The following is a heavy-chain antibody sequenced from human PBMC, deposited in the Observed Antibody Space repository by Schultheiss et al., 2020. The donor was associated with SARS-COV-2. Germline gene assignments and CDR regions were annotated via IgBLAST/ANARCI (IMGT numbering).Heavy chain of an antibody. J-gene: IGHJ6*02. D-gene: IGHD3-10*01. Sequence: GGSLRLSCAVSGFTIRSYGMHWVRQAPGKGLEWVANIKQDGSEKYYVDSVKGRFTISRDDAKNSLYLEMNSLRAEDTALYYCAKDIYGSGRDYYGMDVWGQGTTVTVSS. V-gene: IGHV3-7*03. CDR3: AKDIYGSGRDYYGMDV. CDR2: IKQDGSEK. CDR1: GFTIRSYG.